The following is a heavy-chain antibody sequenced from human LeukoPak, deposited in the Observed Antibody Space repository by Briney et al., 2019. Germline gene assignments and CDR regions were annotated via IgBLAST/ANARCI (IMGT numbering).Heavy chain of an antibody. CDR3: ARDIGTVTTSPFDY. CDR1: GYTFTSYG. V-gene: IGHV1-18*01. CDR2: ISAYNGNT. D-gene: IGHD4-4*01. J-gene: IGHJ4*02. Sequence: ASVKVSCKASGYTFTSYGISWVRQAPGQGLEWMGWISAYNGNTNYAQKLQGRVTVTTDTSTSTAYMELRSLRSDDTAVYYCARDIGTVTTSPFDYWGQGTLVTVSS.